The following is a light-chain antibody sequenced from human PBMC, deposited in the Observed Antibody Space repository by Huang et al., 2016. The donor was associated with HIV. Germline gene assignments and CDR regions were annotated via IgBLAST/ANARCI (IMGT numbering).Light chain of an antibody. V-gene: IGKV4-1*01. CDR2: WAS. Sequence: DIAMTQSPDSLAVSLGERATINCKSSQSLFSTSKIKNNLAWYQEKQGQAPKLLIYWASTRASGVPDRFSGSGSGPDFSLTISSLQAEDVAVYYCQQYFTTPRTFGPGTKVEIK. CDR3: QQYFTTPRT. CDR1: QSLFSTSKIKNN. J-gene: IGKJ3*01.